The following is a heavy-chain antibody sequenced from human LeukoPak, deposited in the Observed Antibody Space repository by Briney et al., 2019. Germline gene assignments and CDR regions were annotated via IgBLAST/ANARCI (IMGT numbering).Heavy chain of an antibody. CDR2: ISGSGGST. V-gene: IGHV3-23*01. CDR1: GFTFSSYG. D-gene: IGHD6-19*01. CDR3: AREYKEYSSGWSPNYYYYMDV. Sequence: GGSLRLSCAASGFTFSSYGMSWVRQAPGKGLEWVSAISGSGGSTYYADSVKGRFTVSRDNSKNTLYLQMNSLRAEDTAVYYCAREYKEYSSGWSPNYYYYMDVWGKGTTVTVSS. J-gene: IGHJ6*03.